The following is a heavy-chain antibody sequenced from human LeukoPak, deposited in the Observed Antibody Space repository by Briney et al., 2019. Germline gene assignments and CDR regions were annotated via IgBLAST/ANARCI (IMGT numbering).Heavy chain of an antibody. CDR1: GYTFTSYG. CDR2: ISPNNGNT. Sequence: ASVKVSRKASGYTFTSYGISWVRQAPGQGLEWMGWISPNNGNTKYTPKLQGRVIMTTDSSTSTAYMEVRRLRSDDTAVYYCARATYYYASGMYKGPAEYLQHWGQGTLVTVSS. V-gene: IGHV1-18*01. J-gene: IGHJ1*01. CDR3: ARATYYYASGMYKGPAEYLQH. D-gene: IGHD3-10*01.